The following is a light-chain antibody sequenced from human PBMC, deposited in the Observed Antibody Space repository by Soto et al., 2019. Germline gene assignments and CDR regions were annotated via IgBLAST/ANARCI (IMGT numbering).Light chain of an antibody. V-gene: IGKV3-20*01. CDR3: QQYDTSPLT. CDR2: GAS. Sequence: EVMLTQSPGTLSLSPGERATLSCRASQSVSSNYLAWYQQKSGQAPRLLIYGASNRATGIPDRLSGSGSGTDVTLTIRRLEPEDFAVYYCQQYDTSPLTFGQGTKVAFK. J-gene: IGKJ1*01. CDR1: QSVSSNY.